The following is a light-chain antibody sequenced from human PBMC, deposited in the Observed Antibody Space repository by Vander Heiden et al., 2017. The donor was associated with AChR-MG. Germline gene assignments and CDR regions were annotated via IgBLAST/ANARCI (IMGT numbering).Light chain of an antibody. CDR1: KLGDRY. Sequence: SHELTQPPSVSASPGQTASVTCSGDKLGDRYVCWYQQKPGQSPVLVIYEDTKRPSGIPERFSGSNSGNTATLTISGTQAVDEADYYCQAWDSSTYMVFGGGTKLTVL. J-gene: IGLJ2*01. CDR3: QAWDSSTYMV. V-gene: IGLV3-1*01. CDR2: EDT.